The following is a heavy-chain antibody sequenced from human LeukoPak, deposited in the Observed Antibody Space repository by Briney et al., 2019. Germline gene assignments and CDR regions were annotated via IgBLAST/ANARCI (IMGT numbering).Heavy chain of an antibody. CDR2: IYSGGST. V-gene: IGHV3-66*01. Sequence: GGSLRLSCAASGFTVSSNHMSWVRQAPGKGLEWVSVIYSGGSTYYADSVKGRFTISRDNSKNTLYLQMNSLRAEDTAVYYCARDKRYYDSSGYYLYYFDYWGQGTLVTVSS. CDR1: GFTVSSNH. D-gene: IGHD3-22*01. J-gene: IGHJ4*02. CDR3: ARDKRYYDSSGYYLYYFDY.